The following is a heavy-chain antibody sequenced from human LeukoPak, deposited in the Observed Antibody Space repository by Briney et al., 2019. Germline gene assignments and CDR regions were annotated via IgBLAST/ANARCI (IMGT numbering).Heavy chain of an antibody. CDR3: AADIAVAGSGDDAFDI. Sequence: SETLSLTCTVSGGSISNISYYWSWIRQPPGKGLEWIGYIYYSGSTNYNPSLKSRVTISVDTSKNQFSLKLSSVTAADTAVYYCAADIAVAGSGDDAFDIWGQGTMVTVSS. CDR1: GGSISNISYY. D-gene: IGHD6-19*01. J-gene: IGHJ3*02. V-gene: IGHV4-61*01. CDR2: IYYSGST.